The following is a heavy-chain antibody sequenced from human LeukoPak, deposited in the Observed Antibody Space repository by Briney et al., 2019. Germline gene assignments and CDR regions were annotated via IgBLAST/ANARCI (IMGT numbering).Heavy chain of an antibody. J-gene: IGHJ3*02. CDR1: GFTFSSYW. V-gene: IGHV3-7*03. CDR2: INLDGSEK. CDR3: AREELGAFDI. D-gene: IGHD1-26*01. Sequence: PGGSLRLSCAASGFTFSSYWMSWVRQAPGKGLEWVADINLDGSEKYYVDSVKGRFTISRDNAKNSLNLHMNSLRAEDTAVYYCAREELGAFDIWGQGTMVTVSS.